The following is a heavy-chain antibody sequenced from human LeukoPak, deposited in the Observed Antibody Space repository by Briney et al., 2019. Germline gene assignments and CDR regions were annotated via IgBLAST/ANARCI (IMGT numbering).Heavy chain of an antibody. J-gene: IGHJ4*02. CDR3: ARGRGYSGYDYFDY. Sequence: ASVKVSRKVSGYTFTSYGINWVQQAPGQGLEWMGWIRAYNGNTNYAQKFQGRVTMTTDAPTSTAYMELRSLRSEDTAVYYCARGRGYSGYDYFDYWGQGTLVTVSS. V-gene: IGHV1-18*01. D-gene: IGHD5-12*01. CDR1: GYTFTSYG. CDR2: IRAYNGNT.